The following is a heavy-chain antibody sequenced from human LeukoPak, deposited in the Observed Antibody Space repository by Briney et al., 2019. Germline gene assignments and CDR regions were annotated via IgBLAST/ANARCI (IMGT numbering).Heavy chain of an antibody. D-gene: IGHD3-3*01. CDR1: GFTFNSYW. Sequence: GSLKLSCAASGFTFNSYWMSWVRQGPGKGLEWVANIKPDGSEKYYVDSVKGRFTISRDNAKNSLYLQMNSLRAEDTAVYYCARVEIPYYDFWSGYYTGYFDYWGQGTLVTVSS. CDR3: ARVEIPYYDFWSGYYTGYFDY. V-gene: IGHV3-7*01. J-gene: IGHJ4*02. CDR2: IKPDGSEK.